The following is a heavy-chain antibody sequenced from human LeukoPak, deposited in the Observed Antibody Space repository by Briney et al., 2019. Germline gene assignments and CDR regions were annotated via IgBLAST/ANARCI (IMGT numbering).Heavy chain of an antibody. J-gene: IGHJ6*02. D-gene: IGHD3-10*01. CDR1: GFTFSSYA. V-gene: IGHV3-30-3*01. Sequence: GGSLRLSCAASGFTFSSYAMHWVRQAPGKGLEWVAVISYDGSNKYYADSVKGRFTISRDNSKNTLYLQMNSLRAEDTAVYYCARDLKRGISLWFGELLYPPSYGMDVWGQGTTVTVSS. CDR2: ISYDGSNK. CDR3: ARDLKRGISLWFGELLYPPSYGMDV.